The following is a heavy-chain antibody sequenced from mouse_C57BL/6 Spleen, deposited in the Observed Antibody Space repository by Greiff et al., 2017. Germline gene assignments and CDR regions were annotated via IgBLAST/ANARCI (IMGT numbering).Heavy chain of an antibody. J-gene: IGHJ2*01. D-gene: IGHD1-1*01. CDR2: INPGSGGT. CDR1: GYAFTNYL. Sequence: QVQLQQSGAELVRPGTSVKVSCKASGYAFTNYLIEWVKQRPGQGLEWIGVINPGSGGTNYNEKFKGKATLTADKSSSTAYMQLSSLTSEDSAVYFCARGSGSDFDCWGQGTTLTVSS. CDR3: ARGSGSDFDC. V-gene: IGHV1-54*01.